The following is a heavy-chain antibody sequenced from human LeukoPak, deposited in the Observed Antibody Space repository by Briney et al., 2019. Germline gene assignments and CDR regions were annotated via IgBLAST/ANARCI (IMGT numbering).Heavy chain of an antibody. CDR2: VSYDGGSK. CDR3: ARTRDYGDYLDY. J-gene: IGHJ4*02. V-gene: IGHV3-30-3*01. D-gene: IGHD4-17*01. CDR1: GFAFSSYA. Sequence: HPGGSLRLSCAASGFAFSSYAMHWVRQGPGKGLEWVALVSYDGGSKYYADSVKGRITISRDNSKNTLHLQMNSLRTEDTAVYYCARTRDYGDYLDYWGQGTLVTVSS.